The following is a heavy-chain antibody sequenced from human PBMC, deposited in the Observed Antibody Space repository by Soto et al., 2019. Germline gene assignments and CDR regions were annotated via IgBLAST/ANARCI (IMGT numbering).Heavy chain of an antibody. J-gene: IGHJ4*02. V-gene: IGHV4-31*03. D-gene: IGHD3-22*01. Sequence: SETLSLTCTVSGGSISIGGYYWSCIRQHPGKGLEWIGYIYYSGSTYYNPSLKSRVTISVDTSKNQFSLKLSSVTAADTAVYYCARVYDSSGYPVDYWGQGTLVTVSS. CDR3: ARVYDSSGYPVDY. CDR1: GGSISIGGYY. CDR2: IYYSGST.